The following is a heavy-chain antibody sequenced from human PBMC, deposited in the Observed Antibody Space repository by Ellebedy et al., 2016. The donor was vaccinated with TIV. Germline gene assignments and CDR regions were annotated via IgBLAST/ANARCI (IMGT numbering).Heavy chain of an antibody. CDR3: ARSSLGGDALDI. D-gene: IGHD2-15*01. V-gene: IGHV3-7*01. CDR2: IKPGGNEK. CDR1: GFTFSDYW. Sequence: PGGSLRLSCAASGFTFSDYWMNWVRQAPGKGLEWVANIKPGGNEKFYVGSVVGRFTISRDNAKNKLYLQMNSLRVEDTAVYYCARSSLGGDALDIWGQGTMVTVSS. J-gene: IGHJ3*02.